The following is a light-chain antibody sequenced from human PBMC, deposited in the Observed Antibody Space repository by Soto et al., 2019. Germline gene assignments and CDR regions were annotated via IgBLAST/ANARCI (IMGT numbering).Light chain of an antibody. CDR2: AAS. Sequence: DIQVTQSPSSLSASVGDSVTLSCQTSRSVDSYIHWYQHQSGKPPKLLIYAASTLQDGVPSRFSGGGSGTAFSLIITGLQPGDSATYYCQQTYTSVATFGQGTKV. CDR3: QQTYTSVAT. CDR1: RSVDSY. J-gene: IGKJ1*01. V-gene: IGKV1-39*01.